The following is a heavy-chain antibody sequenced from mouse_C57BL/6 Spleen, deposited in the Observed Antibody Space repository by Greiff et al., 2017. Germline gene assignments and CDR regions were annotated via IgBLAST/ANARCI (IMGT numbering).Heavy chain of an antibody. CDR2: IHPNSGST. V-gene: IGHV1-64*01. CDR3: AYYSGSSPHWYFDV. Sequence: VQLQQPGAELVKPGASVKLSCKASGYTFTSYWMHWVKQRPGQGLEWIGMIHPNSGSTNYNEKFKSKATLTVDKSSSTAYMQLRSLTSEDSAVYYCAYYSGSSPHWYFDVWGTGTTVTVSP. D-gene: IGHD1-1*01. J-gene: IGHJ1*03. CDR1: GYTFTSYW.